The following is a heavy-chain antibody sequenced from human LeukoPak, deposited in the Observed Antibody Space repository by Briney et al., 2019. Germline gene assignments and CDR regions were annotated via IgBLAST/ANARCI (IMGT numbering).Heavy chain of an antibody. Sequence: ASVKVSCKASGYTFTDYNLHWVRQAPGEGVEWMGWINPKSGGTKFAQKQQGGVTMTADTSIDTAYLELSNVKSYDTAIYYCARSSSGWPLYFDCWGQGTLVTVSS. D-gene: IGHD6-19*01. CDR2: INPKSGGT. CDR1: GYTFTDYN. CDR3: ARSSSGWPLYFDC. V-gene: IGHV1-2*02. J-gene: IGHJ4*02.